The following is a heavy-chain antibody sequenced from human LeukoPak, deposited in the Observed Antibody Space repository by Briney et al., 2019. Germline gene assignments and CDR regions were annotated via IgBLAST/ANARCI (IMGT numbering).Heavy chain of an antibody. CDR1: GGTFSSYA. J-gene: IGHJ5*02. CDR3: AGGAMVTTNWFDP. V-gene: IGHV1-69*05. D-gene: IGHD5-18*01. Sequence: ASVTVSCKASGGTFSSYAISWVRQAPGQGLEWMGGIIPIFGTANYAQKFQGRVTITTDESTSTAYMELSSLRSEDTAVYYCAGGAMVTTNWFDPWGQGTLVTVSS. CDR2: IIPIFGTA.